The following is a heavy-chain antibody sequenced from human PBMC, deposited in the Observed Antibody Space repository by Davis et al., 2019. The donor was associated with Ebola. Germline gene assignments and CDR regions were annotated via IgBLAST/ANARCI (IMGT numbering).Heavy chain of an antibody. CDR3: VRGFWATGLDS. V-gene: IGHV6-1*01. Sequence: HSQTLSLTCAISGDSVSVNSGGWNWIRQSPSRGLEWLGRTYYSSKWYSDYAVSVRGRLTVKLDTSRNQFSLQLNSVTPEDTAVYYCVRGFWATGLDSWGQGTLVTVSS. D-gene: IGHD1-1*01. CDR1: GDSVSVNSGG. J-gene: IGHJ4*02. CDR2: TYYSSKWYS.